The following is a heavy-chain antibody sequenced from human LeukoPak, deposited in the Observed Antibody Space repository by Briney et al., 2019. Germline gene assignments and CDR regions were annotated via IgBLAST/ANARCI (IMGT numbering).Heavy chain of an antibody. V-gene: IGHV4-59*04. CDR2: IYYSGST. Sequence: SETLSLTCTVSGGSISSYYWSWIRQPPGKGLEWIGYIYYSGSTYYNPSLKSRVTISVDTSKNQFSLKLSSVTAADTAVYYCARPFAANDAFDIWGQGTMVTVSS. D-gene: IGHD3-16*01. CDR1: GGSISSYY. CDR3: ARPFAANDAFDI. J-gene: IGHJ3*02.